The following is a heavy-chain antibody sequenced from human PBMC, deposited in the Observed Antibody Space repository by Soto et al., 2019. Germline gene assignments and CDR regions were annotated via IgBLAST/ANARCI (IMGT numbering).Heavy chain of an antibody. Sequence: QVQLVQSGAEVKKPGASVRVSCKASGYIFNHYGIGWVRQAPGQGLEWMGWISAYNGNTHYAGSLQGRVTMTIDTSTSTVDMELRSLRSDDTAVYYCARGCQECTITYCSYIYDGLDVWGQGTTVTVSS. CDR3: ARGCQECTITYCSYIYDGLDV. CDR2: ISAYNGNT. CDR1: GYIFNHYG. V-gene: IGHV1-18*01. D-gene: IGHD2-2*01. J-gene: IGHJ6*02.